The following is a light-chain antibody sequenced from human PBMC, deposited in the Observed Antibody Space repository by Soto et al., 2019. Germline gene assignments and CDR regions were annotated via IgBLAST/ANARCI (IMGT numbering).Light chain of an antibody. V-gene: IGKV1-39*01. CDR3: QQSYNTPRT. J-gene: IGKJ1*01. CDR2: AAS. Sequence: DIQMTQAPSSLPASVGDSVTITCRASQTIGNYLNWYQQRPGKAPNLLISAASTLQSGVPSRFSGSGSGTDFTLTITSLQPEDFATYYCQQSYNTPRTFGQGTKVDI. CDR1: QTIGNY.